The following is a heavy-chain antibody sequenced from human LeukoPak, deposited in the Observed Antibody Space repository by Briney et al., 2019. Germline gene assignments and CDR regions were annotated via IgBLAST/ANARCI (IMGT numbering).Heavy chain of an antibody. D-gene: IGHD2-8*01. J-gene: IGHJ5*02. CDR3: ARLAGVPNWFDP. CDR2: MNPNSGNT. V-gene: IGHV1-8*01. Sequence: ASVKVSCKASGYTFTSYDINWVRQATGQGLEWMGWMNPNSGNTGYAQKFQGRVTMTRNTSISTAYMELSSLRSEDTAVYYCARLAGVPNWFDPWGQGTLVTVSS. CDR1: GYTFTSYD.